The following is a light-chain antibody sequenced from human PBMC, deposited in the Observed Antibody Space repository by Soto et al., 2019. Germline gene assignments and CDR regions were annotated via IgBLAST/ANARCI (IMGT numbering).Light chain of an antibody. CDR2: GVT. CDR3: FSHRGGGSNV. Sequence: QSVLTQPASVSGSPGQSITISCTGTSSDVGAYNYVSWYQQYPGKAPKLMIYGVTNRPSGVSNRFSGSKTGNTASLTISGLEAEDEADYYCFSHRGGGSNVFGTGTKVTVL. V-gene: IGLV2-14*01. J-gene: IGLJ1*01. CDR1: SSDVGAYNY.